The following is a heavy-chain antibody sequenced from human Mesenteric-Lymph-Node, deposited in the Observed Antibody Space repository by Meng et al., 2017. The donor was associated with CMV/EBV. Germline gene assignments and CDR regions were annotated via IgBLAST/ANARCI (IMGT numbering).Heavy chain of an antibody. V-gene: IGHV1-46*01. CDR2: INPSGGST. J-gene: IGHJ4*02. Sequence: SGYTFSNYYMHWVRQAPGQGLEWMGIINPSGGSTRYTQKFEGRVTMTRDTSTSTVYMELRSLRSEDTAVYYCAREVVVAASGTGYFDYWGQGTWSPSPQ. CDR3: AREVVVAASGTGYFDY. CDR1: GYTFSNYY. D-gene: IGHD6-13*01.